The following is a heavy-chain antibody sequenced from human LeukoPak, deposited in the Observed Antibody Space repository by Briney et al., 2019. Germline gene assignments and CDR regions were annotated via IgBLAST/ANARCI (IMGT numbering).Heavy chain of an antibody. CDR2: IKEDGSEK. CDR3: ARGGSYYAN. CDR1: GFRFSTYW. J-gene: IGHJ4*02. D-gene: IGHD3-10*01. V-gene: IGHV3-7*04. Sequence: GRSLRLSCAASGFRFSTYWMSWVRQAPGKGLEWVANIKEDGSEKYYVDPVKGRSTISRDNAKNSLYLQMNSLRADDTAVYHCARGGSYYANWGQGTLVTVSS.